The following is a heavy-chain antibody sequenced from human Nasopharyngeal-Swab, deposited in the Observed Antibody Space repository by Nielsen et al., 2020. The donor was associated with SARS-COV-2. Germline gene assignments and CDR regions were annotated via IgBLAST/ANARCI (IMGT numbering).Heavy chain of an antibody. V-gene: IGHV3-23*01. J-gene: IGHJ3*02. D-gene: IGHD3-10*01. CDR3: AKDDVVRGDAFDI. Sequence: WIRQPPGKGLQWVSGISASGGSTYYTDSVKGRFAVSRDNSRNTLYLQMHSLRVEDTALYYCAKDDVVRGDAFDIWGQGTMVTVS. CDR2: ISASGGST.